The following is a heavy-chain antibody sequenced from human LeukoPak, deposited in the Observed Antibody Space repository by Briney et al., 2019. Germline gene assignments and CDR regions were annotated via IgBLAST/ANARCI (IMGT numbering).Heavy chain of an antibody. D-gene: IGHD5-18*01. Sequence: ASVKVSCKAFGYTFTSNYMHWVRQAPGQGPEWMGVISPSGGSTTYAQKFQGRVTLTRDMSTSTDYLELRSLRSGDTAVYYCASGYSYVFDYWGQGTLVTVSS. CDR1: GYTFTSNY. V-gene: IGHV1-46*01. CDR2: ISPSGGST. CDR3: ASGYSYVFDY. J-gene: IGHJ4*02.